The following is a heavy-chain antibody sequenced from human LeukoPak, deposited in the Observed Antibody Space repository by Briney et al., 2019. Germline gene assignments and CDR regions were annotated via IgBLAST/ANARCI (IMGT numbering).Heavy chain of an antibody. CDR3: ARDGSGFSPYWYFDL. CDR2: MNPGTGTT. V-gene: IGHV1-2*02. Sequence: ASVKVSCKASGFVFTAYYMHWVRQAPGQGLEWMGWMNPGTGTTKSSQKFQGRVTMSRDTSSNTAYMELNRLTSDDTVVYYCARDGSGFSPYWYFDLWGRGTLVTVSS. J-gene: IGHJ2*01. CDR1: GFVFTAYY. D-gene: IGHD3-3*01.